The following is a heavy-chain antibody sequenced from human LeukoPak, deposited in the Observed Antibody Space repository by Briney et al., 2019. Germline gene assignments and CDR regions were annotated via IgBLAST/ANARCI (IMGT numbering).Heavy chain of an antibody. D-gene: IGHD4-17*01. CDR1: GGSISSYY. CDR3: ARHVPPTVTSERDHYYYGMDV. V-gene: IGHV4-59*08. CDR2: IYYSGST. Sequence: PSETLSLTCTVSGGSISSYYWSWIRQPPGKGLEWIGYIYYSGSTNYNPSLKSRVTISVDTSKNQFSLKLSSVTAADTAVYYCARHVPPTVTSERDHYYYGMDVWGQGTTVTVSS. J-gene: IGHJ6*02.